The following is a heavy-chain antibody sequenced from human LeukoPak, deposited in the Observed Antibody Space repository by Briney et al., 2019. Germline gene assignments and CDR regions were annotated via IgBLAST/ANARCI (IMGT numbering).Heavy chain of an antibody. CDR3: VKVGSPATVLNAFDI. D-gene: IGHD4-23*01. J-gene: IGHJ3*02. V-gene: IGHV3-64D*06. Sequence: PGGSLRLSCSASGFTFSNYAMHWVRQAPGKGLEYVSGVSSNGGSTYYADSVKGRFTVSRDNSKNTLYLQMSSLRADDTAVYYCVKVGSPATVLNAFDIWGQGTMVTVSS. CDR1: GFTFSNYA. CDR2: VSSNGGST.